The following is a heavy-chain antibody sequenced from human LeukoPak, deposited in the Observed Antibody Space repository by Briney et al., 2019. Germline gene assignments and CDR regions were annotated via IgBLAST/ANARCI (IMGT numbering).Heavy chain of an antibody. J-gene: IGHJ5*02. V-gene: IGHV4-39*01. CDR3: ARRRFMRPMDRSYWFDP. CDR1: GGSISSTTHY. D-gene: IGHD3-10*01. CDR2: IYYSGST. Sequence: SETLSLTCTVSGGSISSTTHYWGWIRQPPGKGLEWIGTIYYSGSTNYNPSLKSRVTISVDTSKNQFSLKLSSVTAADTAVYYCARRRFMRPMDRSYWFDPWGQGSLVTVSS.